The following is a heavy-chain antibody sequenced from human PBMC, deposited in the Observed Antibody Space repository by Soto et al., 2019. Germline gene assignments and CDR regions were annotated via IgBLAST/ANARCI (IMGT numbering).Heavy chain of an antibody. CDR2: ISTTGSYI. Sequence: EVQLLESGGGLVKPGGSLRLSCATSGITFSNFAMNWVRQAPGKGLEWVSSISTTGSYIYYADSVKGRFTISRDNAKNSVYLQMNSLRAEDTAVYYCATSPSPLDYWGQGILVSVSS. V-gene: IGHV3-21*01. J-gene: IGHJ4*02. CDR3: ATSPSPLDY. CDR1: GITFSNFA.